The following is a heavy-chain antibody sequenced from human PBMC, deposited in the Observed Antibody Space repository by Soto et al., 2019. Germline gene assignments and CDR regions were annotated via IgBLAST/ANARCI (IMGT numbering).Heavy chain of an antibody. CDR2: INHSGST. CDR3: ASRGYSYGDLSV. Sequence: QVQLQQWGAGLLKPSETLSLTCAVYGGSFSGYYWSWIRQPPGKGLEWIGEINHSGSTNYTPSLKCRVTRSVDTSKNQFSLKLSSVTAADTAVYYCASRGYSYGDLSVRGQGTTVTVSS. D-gene: IGHD5-18*01. V-gene: IGHV4-34*01. CDR1: GGSFSGYY. J-gene: IGHJ6*02.